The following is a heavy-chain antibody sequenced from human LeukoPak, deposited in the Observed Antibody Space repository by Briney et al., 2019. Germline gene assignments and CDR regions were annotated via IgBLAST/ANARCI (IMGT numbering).Heavy chain of an antibody. V-gene: IGHV1-2*06. D-gene: IGHD2-15*01. CDR2: INPNSGGT. J-gene: IGHJ4*02. Sequence: ASVKVSCKASGYTFTGYYMHWVRQAPGQGLEWMGRINPNSGGTNYAQKFQGRVTMTRDTSISTAYMELSSLRSEDTAVYYCARAIGYSSPFDYWGQGTLVTVSS. CDR1: GYTFTGYY. CDR3: ARAIGYSSPFDY.